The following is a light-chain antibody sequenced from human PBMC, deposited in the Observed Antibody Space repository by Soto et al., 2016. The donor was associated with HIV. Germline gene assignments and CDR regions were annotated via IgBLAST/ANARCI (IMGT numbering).Light chain of an antibody. J-gene: IGKJ1*01. V-gene: IGKV1-5*03. CDR3: QQYNTVPWT. Sequence: DIQMTQSPSSLSASIGDRVTITCRASQSVSVWLAWYQQKPGKAPNPLIFKTSTLEVGVPSRFSGSGSGTDFTLTLSSVQPDDVGTYYCQQYNTVPWTFGQGTKLEMK. CDR1: QSVSVW. CDR2: KTS.